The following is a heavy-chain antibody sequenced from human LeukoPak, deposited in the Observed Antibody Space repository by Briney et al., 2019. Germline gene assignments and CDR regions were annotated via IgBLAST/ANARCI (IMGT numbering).Heavy chain of an antibody. CDR3: ARAVAGTLVRFDY. CDR1: GRSISSYY. Sequence: AQTLSLTCTVSGRSISSYYLSWILQPPGGGLEWLGCIYYSGGTKYNPALTSRVTISVDTSKNQFSLQLTSVTAADTAVYYCARAVAGTLVRFDYWGQGTLVTVSS. J-gene: IGHJ4*02. V-gene: IGHV4-59*08. CDR2: IYYSGGT. D-gene: IGHD6-19*01.